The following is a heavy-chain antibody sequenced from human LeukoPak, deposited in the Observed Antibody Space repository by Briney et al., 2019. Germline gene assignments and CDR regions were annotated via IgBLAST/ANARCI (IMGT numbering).Heavy chain of an antibody. CDR3: ARYDFWSGYCLDY. Sequence: SETLSLTCAVYGGSFSGYYWSWIRQPPGKGLEWVGEINHSGSTNYNPSLKSRVTISVDTSKNQFSLKLSSVTAADTAVYYCARYDFWSGYCLDYWGQGTLVTASS. CDR1: GGSFSGYY. CDR2: INHSGST. V-gene: IGHV4-34*01. J-gene: IGHJ4*02. D-gene: IGHD3-3*01.